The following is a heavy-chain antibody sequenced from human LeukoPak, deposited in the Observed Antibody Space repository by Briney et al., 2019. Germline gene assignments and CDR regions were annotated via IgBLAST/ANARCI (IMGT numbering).Heavy chain of an antibody. CDR2: IGGGGRDT. CDR3: AKNRVANYYNYYMDV. CDR1: GFTFSTYA. V-gene: IGHV3-23*01. J-gene: IGHJ6*03. D-gene: IGHD2-21*01. Sequence: GGSLRLSCAASGFTFSTYAMSWVRQAPGKGLEWLSTIGGGGRDTFYADSVKGRFTVSRDNSKNTLYLQMSSLRAEDTAVYFCAKNRVANYYNYYMDVWGKGTTVTVSS.